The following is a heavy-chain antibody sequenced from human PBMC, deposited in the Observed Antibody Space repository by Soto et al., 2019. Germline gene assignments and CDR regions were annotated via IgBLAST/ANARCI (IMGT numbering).Heavy chain of an antibody. D-gene: IGHD2-2*01. Sequence: SETLSLTCSVSGGSFTSTVDYWGWIRQSPGKELEWIGNIYYDGSTFYNPSMKSRVTISVDTSKRQFSLRVSSVTAADTVAYYWATRGRASWSNCFDSWGHGTLVTVSS. V-gene: IGHV4-39*01. CDR2: IYYDGST. J-gene: IGHJ5*01. CDR3: ATRGRASWSNCFDS. CDR1: GGSFTSTVDY.